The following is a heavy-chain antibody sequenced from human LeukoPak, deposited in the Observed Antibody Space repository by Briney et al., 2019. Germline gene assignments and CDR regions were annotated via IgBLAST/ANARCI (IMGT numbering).Heavy chain of an antibody. CDR3: AKDYGSGNLGDY. D-gene: IGHD3-10*01. CDR1: GYTLTELS. Sequence: ASVKVSCKVSGYTLTELSMHWVRQAPGKGLEWMGGFDPEDGETIYAQKFQGRVTMTEDTSTDTAYMELSSLRSEDTAVYYCAKDYGSGNLGDYWGQGTLVTVSS. CDR2: FDPEDGET. J-gene: IGHJ4*02. V-gene: IGHV1-24*01.